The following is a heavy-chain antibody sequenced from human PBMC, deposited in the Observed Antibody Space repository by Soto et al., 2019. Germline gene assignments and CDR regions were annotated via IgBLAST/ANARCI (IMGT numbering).Heavy chain of an antibody. V-gene: IGHV2-5*02. J-gene: IGHJ4*02. CDR2: IYWDDSK. D-gene: IGHD3-9*01. Sequence: QITLKESGPTLVRPTQTLTLTCAFSGFSLSTSGVGVGWIRQPPGKALEWLAVIYWDDSKHYSPSLRSRITITHDTSKNQVVLTMTNMDPMDTGTYYCAHKGPEDWPLDYWGQGTLVTVSS. CDR1: GFSLSTSGVG. CDR3: AHKGPEDWPLDY.